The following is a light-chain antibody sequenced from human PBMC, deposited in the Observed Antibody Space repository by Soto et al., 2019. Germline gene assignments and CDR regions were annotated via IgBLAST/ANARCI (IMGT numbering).Light chain of an antibody. CDR1: SSDVGNYNL. CDR3: CSFTTRTTFV. Sequence: QSVLTQPASVSGSPGQSITISCTGTSSDVGNYNLVSWYQHHPGKAPKLMIYEGTKRPSGISNRFSGSKSGNTASLTISGLQAEDEADYYCCSFTTRTTFVFGGGTQLTVL. CDR2: EGT. V-gene: IGLV2-23*03. J-gene: IGLJ2*01.